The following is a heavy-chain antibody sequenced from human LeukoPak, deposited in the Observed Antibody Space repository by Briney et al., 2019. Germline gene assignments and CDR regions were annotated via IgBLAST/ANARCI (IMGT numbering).Heavy chain of an antibody. CDR2: ISAYHGNT. CDR1: GYTFPSYG. Sequence: ASVKVSCKASGYTFPSYGISWVREAPGQGLEGMGWISAYHGNTKYAQKLQGRVTMTTDTSTSTAYMELRSVRCDDTRVFYCARVLLGDSSSWYGTGDYWGQGTLVTVSS. V-gene: IGHV1-18*01. D-gene: IGHD6-13*01. CDR3: ARVLLGDSSSWYGTGDY. J-gene: IGHJ4*02.